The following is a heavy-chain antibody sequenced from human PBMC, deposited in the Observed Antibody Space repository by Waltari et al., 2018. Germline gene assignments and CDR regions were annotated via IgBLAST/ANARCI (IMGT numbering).Heavy chain of an antibody. J-gene: IGHJ5*02. D-gene: IGHD6-6*01. CDR3: ARGNFNGYSSSKDWFDP. CDR2: VIPILGKG. CDR1: GGTFSSYT. V-gene: IGHV1-69*08. Sequence: QVQLVQSGAEVKKPGSSVKVSCKASGGTFSSYTISWVRQAPGQGLEWMGRVIPILGKGNKAQKFQGRVTITADKSTSTAYMELSSLRSEDTAVYYCARGNFNGYSSSKDWFDPWGQGTLVTVSS.